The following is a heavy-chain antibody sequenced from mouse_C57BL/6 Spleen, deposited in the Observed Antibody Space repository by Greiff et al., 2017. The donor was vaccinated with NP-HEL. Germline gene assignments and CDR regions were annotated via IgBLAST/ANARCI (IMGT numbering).Heavy chain of an antibody. J-gene: IGHJ3*01. CDR2: ISYSGST. CDR3: ASSNWAGFAY. D-gene: IGHD4-1*02. V-gene: IGHV3-1*01. Sequence: EVKLQESGPGMVKPSQSLSLTCTVTGYSITSGYDWHWIRHFPGNKLEWMGYISYSGSTNYNPSLKSRISITHATSKNHFFLKLNSVTTEDTATDYCASSNWAGFAYWGQGTLVTVSA. CDR1: GYSITSGYD.